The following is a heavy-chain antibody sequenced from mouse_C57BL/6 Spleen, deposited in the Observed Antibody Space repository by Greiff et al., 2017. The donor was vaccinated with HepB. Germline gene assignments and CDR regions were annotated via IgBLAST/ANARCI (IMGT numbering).Heavy chain of an antibody. CDR2: IWRGGST. J-gene: IGHJ1*03. V-gene: IGHV2-5*01. CDR1: GFSLTSYG. D-gene: IGHD1-1*01. CDR3: AKYYGSSYRWYFDV. Sequence: VKVVESGPGLVQPSQSLSITCTVSGFSLTSYGVHWVRQSPGKGLEWLGVIWRGGSTDYNAAFMSRLSITKDNSKSQVFFKMNSLQADDTAIYYCAKYYGSSYRWYFDVWGTGTTVTVSS.